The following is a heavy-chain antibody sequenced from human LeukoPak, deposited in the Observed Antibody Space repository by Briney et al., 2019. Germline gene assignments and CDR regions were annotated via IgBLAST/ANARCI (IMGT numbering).Heavy chain of an antibody. CDR3: ARGPRYYYDSSGYYVTNHYYYYYMDV. D-gene: IGHD3-22*01. Sequence: GRSLRLSCAASGFTFSSYGMHWVHQAPGKGLEWVAVIWYDGSNKYYADSVKGRFTISRDNSKNMLYLQMNSLRAEDTAVYYCARGPRYYYDSSGYYVTNHYYYYYMDVWGKGTTVTVSS. CDR1: GFTFSSYG. CDR2: IWYDGSNK. J-gene: IGHJ6*03. V-gene: IGHV3-33*01.